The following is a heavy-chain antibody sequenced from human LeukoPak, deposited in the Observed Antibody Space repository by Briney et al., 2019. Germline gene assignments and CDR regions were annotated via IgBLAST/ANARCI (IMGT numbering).Heavy chain of an antibody. D-gene: IGHD3-9*01. CDR2: ISDNSGST. CDR3: AKDRDILTGSLMDV. V-gene: IGHV3-23*01. CDR1: GFTFSSSA. J-gene: IGHJ6*02. Sequence: QTGGSLRLSCAASGFTFSSSAMSWVRQAPGKGLEWVSAISDNSGSTLSADSVKGRFTISRDNSENSLYLQMNSLRAEDTAVYYCAKDRDILTGSLMDVWGQGTTVTVSS.